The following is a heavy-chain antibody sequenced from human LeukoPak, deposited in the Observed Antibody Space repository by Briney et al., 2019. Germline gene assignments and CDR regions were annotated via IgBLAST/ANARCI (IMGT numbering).Heavy chain of an antibody. CDR1: GGSFSGYY. CDR2: INHSGST. D-gene: IGHD6-13*01. CDR3: ARVSSSWYQDWYFDL. J-gene: IGHJ2*01. V-gene: IGHV4-34*01. Sequence: SETLSLTCAVYGGSFSGYYWSWIRQPPGKGLEWVREINHSGSTNYNPSLKSRVTISVDTSKNQFSLKLSSVTAADTAVYYCARVSSSWYQDWYFDLWGRGTVVTVSS.